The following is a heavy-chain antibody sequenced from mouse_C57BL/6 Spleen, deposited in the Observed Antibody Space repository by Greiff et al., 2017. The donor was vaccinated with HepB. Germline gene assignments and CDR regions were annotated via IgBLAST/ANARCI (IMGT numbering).Heavy chain of an antibody. CDR3: ARISLDYDGNYYAMDY. J-gene: IGHJ4*01. D-gene: IGHD2-4*01. CDR2: IWSGGST. V-gene: IGHV2-2*01. CDR1: GFSLTSYG. Sequence: VKLQESGPGLVQPSQSLSITCTVSGFSLTSYGVHWVRQSPGKGLECLGVIWSGGSTDYNAAFISRLSISKDNSKSQVFFKMNSLQADDTAIYYCARISLDYDGNYYAMDYWGQGTSVTVSS.